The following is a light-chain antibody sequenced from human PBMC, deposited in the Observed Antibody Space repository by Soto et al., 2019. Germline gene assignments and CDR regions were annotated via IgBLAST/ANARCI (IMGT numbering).Light chain of an antibody. CDR2: DAS. J-gene: IGKJ1*01. V-gene: IGKV1-5*01. CDR3: QQYKSYWT. CDR1: QRISTW. Sequence: DIQMTQPPSTLSASVGDGVTITCRASQRISTWLARYQQKPGKAPNLLISDASSLETGVPSRFSGSGSGTEFTLTINSLQPDDFATYYCQQYKSYWTFGQGTKVDIK.